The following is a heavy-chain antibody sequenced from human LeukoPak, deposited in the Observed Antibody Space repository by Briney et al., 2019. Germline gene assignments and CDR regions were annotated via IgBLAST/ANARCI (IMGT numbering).Heavy chain of an antibody. CDR2: IYHSGST. D-gene: IGHD6-19*01. J-gene: IGHJ4*02. CDR3: ARGDIAVAGYYFDY. Sequence: SETLSLTCTVSGYPISSGYYWGWIRQPPGKGLEWIGSIYHSGSTYYNPSLKSRVTISVDTSKNQFSLQLNSVTPEDTAVYYCARGDIAVAGYYFDYWGQGTLVTVSS. CDR1: GYPISSGYY. V-gene: IGHV4-38-2*02.